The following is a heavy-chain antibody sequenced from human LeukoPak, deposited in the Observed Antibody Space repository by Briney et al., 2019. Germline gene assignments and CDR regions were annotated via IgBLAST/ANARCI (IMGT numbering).Heavy chain of an antibody. CDR2: MYYSGST. J-gene: IGHJ4*02. Sequence: SETLSLTCTVSGGSVSSSSYYWGWIRQPPGKGLECIGNMYYSGSTYYNPSLKSRVTISVDTSKNQFSLKLSSVTAADTAVYYCARGRYGSGSYVQSHNYFDYWGQGTLVTVSS. V-gene: IGHV4-39*01. CDR3: ARGRYGSGSYVQSHNYFDY. CDR1: GGSVSSSSYY. D-gene: IGHD3-10*01.